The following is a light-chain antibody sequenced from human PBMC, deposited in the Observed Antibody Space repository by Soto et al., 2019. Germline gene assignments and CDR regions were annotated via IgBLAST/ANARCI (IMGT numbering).Light chain of an antibody. J-gene: IGKJ1*01. CDR1: QSVSSK. CDR2: GAS. V-gene: IGKV3D-15*01. CDR3: QQYNNWPPCT. Sequence: EAVMTQSPATQSVSPGETVTLSCRASQSVSSKLAWYQHKPGQAPRLLIYGASTRATGTPARFSGGGSGTQFTLTISSLQSEDFAVYYCQQYNNWPPCTFGQGTKVDIK.